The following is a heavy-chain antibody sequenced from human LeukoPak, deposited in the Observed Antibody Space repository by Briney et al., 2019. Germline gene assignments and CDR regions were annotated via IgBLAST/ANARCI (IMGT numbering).Heavy chain of an antibody. Sequence: ASVKDSCKASLYILTSYAISWVRQAGGQGREWLTWISVYNGNKNYAQKLQGRVTMTSVTSTSTAYMELRRLRSDDTAVYYCFFYDSSGPAYCGQGRLVTVSS. CDR2: ISVYNGNK. CDR3: FFYDSSGPAY. V-gene: IGHV1-18*01. D-gene: IGHD3-22*01. CDR1: LYILTSYA. J-gene: IGHJ4*02.